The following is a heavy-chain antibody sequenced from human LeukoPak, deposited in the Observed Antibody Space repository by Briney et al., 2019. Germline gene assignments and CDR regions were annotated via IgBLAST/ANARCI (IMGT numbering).Heavy chain of an antibody. Sequence: PGGSLGLSCAASGFTFRNYVIHWVRQAPGKGLEWVAVTSSDLNVKLYADSVKGRFTISRDNSRSTLYLQMNSLRTDDTAVYYCARAHYYDSSGYYDTYWGQGTLVTVSS. D-gene: IGHD3-22*01. J-gene: IGHJ4*02. CDR3: ARAHYYDSSGYYDTY. CDR1: GFTFRNYV. V-gene: IGHV3-30-3*01. CDR2: TSSDLNVK.